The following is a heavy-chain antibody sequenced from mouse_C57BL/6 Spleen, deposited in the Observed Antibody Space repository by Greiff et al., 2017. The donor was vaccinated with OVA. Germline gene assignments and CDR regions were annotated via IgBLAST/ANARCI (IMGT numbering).Heavy chain of an antibody. Sequence: VQLQQSGAELVRPGTSVKVSCKASGYAFTNYLIEWVKQRPGQGLEWIGVFNPGSGGTNYNEKFKGKATLTADKSSSTAYMQLSSLTSEDSAVYFCARSTVVAHWYFDVWGTGTTVTVSS. CDR1: GYAFTNYL. J-gene: IGHJ1*03. CDR3: ARSTVVAHWYFDV. CDR2: FNPGSGGT. V-gene: IGHV1-54*01. D-gene: IGHD1-1*01.